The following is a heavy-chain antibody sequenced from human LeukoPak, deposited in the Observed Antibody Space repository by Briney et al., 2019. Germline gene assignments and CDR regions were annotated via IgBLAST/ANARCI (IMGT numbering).Heavy chain of an antibody. CDR2: IYSSGSS. J-gene: IGHJ5*02. CDR3: ARERAGSGYSGHDGGWFDP. V-gene: IGHV4-4*07. CDR1: GGSISSYY. D-gene: IGHD5-12*01. Sequence: NPSETLSLTCTVSGGSISSYYWSWIRQPAGKELEWIGRIYSSGSSSFNPSLKSRVTMSVDTSKYQFSLKLSPVTAADTAVYYCARERAGSGYSGHDGGWFDPWGQGTLVTVSS.